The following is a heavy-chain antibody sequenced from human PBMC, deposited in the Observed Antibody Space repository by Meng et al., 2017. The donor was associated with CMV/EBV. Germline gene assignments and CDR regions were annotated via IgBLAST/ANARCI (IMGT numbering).Heavy chain of an antibody. CDR1: GFTFSSYW. Sequence: GGSLKISCAASGFTFSSYWMHWVRQAPGKGLVWVSRINSDGSSTSYADSVKGRFTISRDNAKNTLYLQMNSLRAEDTAVYYCARTGGWYSFDYWGQGTLVTVS. CDR3: ARTGGWYSFDY. J-gene: IGHJ4*02. V-gene: IGHV3-74*01. D-gene: IGHD6-19*01. CDR2: INSDGSST.